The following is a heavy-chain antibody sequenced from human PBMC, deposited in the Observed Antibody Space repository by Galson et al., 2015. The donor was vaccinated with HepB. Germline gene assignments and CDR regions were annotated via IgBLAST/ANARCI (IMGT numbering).Heavy chain of an antibody. CDR2: IDPSDSYT. V-gene: IGHV5-10-1*01. J-gene: IGHJ1*01. CDR3: ARRYSNSYYGDPAEYFHH. D-gene: IGHD6-13*01. CDR1: GYSFTSYW. Sequence: QSGAEVKKPGESLRISCKGSGYSFTSYWISWVRQMPGKGLEWMGRIDPSDSYTNYSPSFQGHVTISADKSISTAYLQWSSLKASDSAIYYCARRYSNSYYGDPAEYFHHWGQGTLVTVSS.